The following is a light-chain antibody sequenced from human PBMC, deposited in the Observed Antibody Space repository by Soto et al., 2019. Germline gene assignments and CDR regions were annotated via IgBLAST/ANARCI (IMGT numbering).Light chain of an antibody. J-gene: IGLJ2*01. Sequence: QSVLTQPASVSGSPGQSITISCTGTSSDVGSYNLVSWYQQHPGKAPKLMIYEGSKRPSGVSNRFSGSKSGNTASLTISGLLAEHDADYYCCSYAGSSTHVVFGGGTQLTVL. CDR3: CSYAGSSTHVV. CDR1: SSDVGSYNL. CDR2: EGS. V-gene: IGLV2-23*01.